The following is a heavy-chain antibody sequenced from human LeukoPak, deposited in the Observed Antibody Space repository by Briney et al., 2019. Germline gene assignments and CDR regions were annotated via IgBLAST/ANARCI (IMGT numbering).Heavy chain of an antibody. D-gene: IGHD2-15*01. J-gene: IGHJ4*02. CDR2: INSDGSST. Sequence: PGGSLRLSCAASGFTFSSYWMHWVRQAPGKGLVWVSRINSDGSSTTYADSVKGRFTISRDNSKNTLYLQMNSLRAEDTAVYYCARSPYCSGGSCYSEDRYFDYWGQGTLVTVSS. CDR3: ARSPYCSGGSCYSEDRYFDY. CDR1: GFTFSSYW. V-gene: IGHV3-74*01.